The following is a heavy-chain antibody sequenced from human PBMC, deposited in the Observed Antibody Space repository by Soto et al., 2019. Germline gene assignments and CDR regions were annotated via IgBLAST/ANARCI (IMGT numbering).Heavy chain of an antibody. CDR2: IFNSGTT. V-gene: IGHV4-31*02. CDR3: ALALGPTTGLDY. D-gene: IGHD1-26*01. Sequence: YWTWIRHPPGKGLEWMGYIFNSGTTFYSPSLTSRLSISMDTSGNHFSLELRSVTAADTAVYYCALALGPTTGLDYWGQGTLVTVSS. CDR1: Y. J-gene: IGHJ4*02.